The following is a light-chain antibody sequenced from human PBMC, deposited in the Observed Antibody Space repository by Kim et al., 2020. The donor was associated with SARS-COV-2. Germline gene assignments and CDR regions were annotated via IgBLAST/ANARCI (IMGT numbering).Light chain of an antibody. J-gene: IGLJ2*01. V-gene: IGLV2-23*02. CDR1: SSDVGSYNL. CDR3: CSYAGSSTSVV. Sequence: SIHISFTGTSSDVGSYNLVSWYQQHPGKAPKLMIYEVSKRPSGVSNRFSGSKSGNTASLTISGLQAEDEADYYCCSYAGSSTSVVFGGGTQLTVL. CDR2: EVS.